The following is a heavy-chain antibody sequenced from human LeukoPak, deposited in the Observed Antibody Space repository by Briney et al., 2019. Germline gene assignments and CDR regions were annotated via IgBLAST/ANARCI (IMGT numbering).Heavy chain of an antibody. D-gene: IGHD3-3*01. CDR3: ARDSDVLRFLEWSN. CDR2: INPNSGGT. Sequence: ASVKVSCKASGYTFTGYYMHWVRQAPGQGLEWMGWINPNSGGTNYAQKFQGRVTMTRDTSISTAYMELSRLRSDDTAVYYCARDSDVLRFLEWSNWGQGTLVTVSS. CDR1: GYTFTGYY. V-gene: IGHV1-2*02. J-gene: IGHJ4*02.